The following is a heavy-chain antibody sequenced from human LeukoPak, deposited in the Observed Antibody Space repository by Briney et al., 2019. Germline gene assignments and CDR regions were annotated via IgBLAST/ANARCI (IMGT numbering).Heavy chain of an antibody. J-gene: IGHJ4*02. CDR1: GVSLSTSGVG. CDR2: IYWDDDK. D-gene: IGHD4-17*01. CDR3: AHTYGDYVYGRFDY. V-gene: IGHV2-5*02. Sequence: SGPTLSKPTQTLTPTCTFSGVSLSTSGVGVCWIRQPPGKALEWLAIIYWDDDKRSSPSLNTRLTITNATSNNKVVLTMTNIDPVDTATYYCAHTYGDYVYGRFDYWGQGTLVTVSS.